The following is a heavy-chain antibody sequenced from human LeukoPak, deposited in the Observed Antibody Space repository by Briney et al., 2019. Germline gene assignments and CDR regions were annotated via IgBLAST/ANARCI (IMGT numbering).Heavy chain of an antibody. V-gene: IGHV3-23*01. J-gene: IGHJ6*02. Sequence: GGSLRLSRAASGFTFSNYAMTWVRQAPGKGLEWVSAISASGGSTSYADSVKGRFTISGDNSKNTIYLQMNSLRAEDTAVYYCAKVIMVTSRSYYGMDVWGQGTTVTVSS. CDR2: ISASGGST. CDR1: GFTFSNYA. D-gene: IGHD2-21*02. CDR3: AKVIMVTSRSYYGMDV.